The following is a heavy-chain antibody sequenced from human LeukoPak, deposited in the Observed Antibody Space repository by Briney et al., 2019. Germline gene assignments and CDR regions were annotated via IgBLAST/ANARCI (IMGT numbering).Heavy chain of an antibody. CDR3: ARDLRGAASDY. Sequence: GASVKVSCKASGYTFTNYGISWVRQAPGQGLEWMGWISVYNGNTNYAQKFQGSVTMTTDTSTSTAYMELRSLRSDDTAVYYCARDLRGAASDYWGQGTLVTVSS. CDR2: ISVYNGNT. J-gene: IGHJ4*02. V-gene: IGHV1-18*01. D-gene: IGHD4-17*01. CDR1: GYTFTNYG.